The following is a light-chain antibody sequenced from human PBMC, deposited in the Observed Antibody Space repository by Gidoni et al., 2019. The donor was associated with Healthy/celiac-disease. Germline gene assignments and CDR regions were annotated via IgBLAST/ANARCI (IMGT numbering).Light chain of an antibody. CDR1: TGAVTSGHY. CDR3: LLSYSGARAGV. J-gene: IGLJ2*01. V-gene: IGLV7-46*01. CDR2: DTS. Sequence: QAVVTQEPSLTVPPGGTVTLTGGSSTGAVTSGHYPYWFQQKPGQAPRTLIYDTSNKHSWTPARFSGSLLGGKAALTLSGAQPEDEAEYYCLLSYSGARAGVFGGGTKLTVL.